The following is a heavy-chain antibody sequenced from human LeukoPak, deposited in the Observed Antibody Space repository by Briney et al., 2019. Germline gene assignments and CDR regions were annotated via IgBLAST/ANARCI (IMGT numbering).Heavy chain of an antibody. J-gene: IGHJ3*02. CDR1: GFTFSSYS. V-gene: IGHV3-21*01. D-gene: IGHD3-10*01. CDR3: ARDSNYYGSGSYYDDAFDI. Sequence: GGSLRLSCAASGFTFSSYSMNWVRQAPGKGLEWVSSISSSSSYIYYADSVKGRFTISRDNAKNSLYLQMNSLRAEDTAVYYCARDSNYYGSGSYYDDAFDIWGQGTMVTVSS. CDR2: ISSSSSYI.